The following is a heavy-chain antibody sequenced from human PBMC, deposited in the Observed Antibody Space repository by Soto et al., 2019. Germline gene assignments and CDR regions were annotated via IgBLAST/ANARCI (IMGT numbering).Heavy chain of an antibody. V-gene: IGHV3-23*01. Sequence: GGSLRLSCAASGFTFSSYAMSWVRQAPGKGLEWVSAISGSGGSTYYADSVKGRFTISRDNSKNTLYLQMNSLRAEDTAVYYCAKDLIMITFGGVIASSDAFDIWGQGTMVTVSS. CDR3: AKDLIMITFGGVIASSDAFDI. D-gene: IGHD3-16*02. CDR2: ISGSGGST. CDR1: GFTFSSYA. J-gene: IGHJ3*02.